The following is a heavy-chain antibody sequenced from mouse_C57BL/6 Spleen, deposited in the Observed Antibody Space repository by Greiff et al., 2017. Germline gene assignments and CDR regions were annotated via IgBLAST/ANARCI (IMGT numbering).Heavy chain of an antibody. Sequence: EVKLLESGPGLVKPSQSLSLTCSVTGYSITSGYYWNWIRQFPGNKLEWMGYISYDGSNNYNPSLKNRISITRDTSKNQFFLKLNSVTTEDTATYYCAREDGYVEVWFAYWGQGTLVTVSA. J-gene: IGHJ3*01. CDR3: AREDGYVEVWFAY. D-gene: IGHD2-2*01. CDR1: GYSITSGYY. V-gene: IGHV3-6*01. CDR2: ISYDGSN.